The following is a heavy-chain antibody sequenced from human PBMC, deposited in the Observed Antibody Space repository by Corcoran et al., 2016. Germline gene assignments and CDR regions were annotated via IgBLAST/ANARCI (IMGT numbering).Heavy chain of an antibody. V-gene: IGHV3-20*01. CDR3: ASQRYSGSYYYFDY. J-gene: IGHJ4*02. CDR1: GFTFDDYG. Sequence: EVQLVESGGGVERPGGSLRLSCAASGFTFDDYGMSWVRQAPGKGLEWVSGINWNGGSTGYADSVKGRFTISRDNAKNSLYLQMNSLRAEDTALYHCASQRYSGSYYYFDYWGQGTLVTVSS. D-gene: IGHD1-26*01. CDR2: INWNGGST.